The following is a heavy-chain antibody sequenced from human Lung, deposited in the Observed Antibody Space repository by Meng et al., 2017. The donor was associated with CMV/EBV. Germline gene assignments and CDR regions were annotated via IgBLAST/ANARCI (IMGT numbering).Heavy chain of an antibody. Sequence: VTLVEAGGGSVPPGGSLRLSCAVSGFTLRRYWMHWVRQAPGKGLEWVSRIDSDGRDITYADSVRGRFTISRDDAKNTLYLQMNSLRVEDTAVYYCARGVAESLGWEMGYWGQGTLVTVSS. CDR3: ARGVAESLGWEMGY. J-gene: IGHJ4*02. CDR2: IDSDGRDI. D-gene: IGHD1-26*01. CDR1: GFTLRRYW. V-gene: IGHV3-74*03.